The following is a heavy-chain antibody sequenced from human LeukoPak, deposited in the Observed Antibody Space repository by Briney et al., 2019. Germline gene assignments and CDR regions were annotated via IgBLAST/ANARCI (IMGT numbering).Heavy chain of an antibody. CDR3: ARDNWGPDH. CDR1: GFTFTDYW. D-gene: IGHD7-27*01. CDR2: ITSDGGRT. V-gene: IGHV3-74*01. J-gene: IGHJ4*02. Sequence: GGSLTLSCAASGFTFTDYWIHWIRQAPGTGLMWVSHITSDGGRTDYADSVRGRFTMTRDNAKNTVYLQMNSLRVDDTAVYYCARDNWGPDHWGQGALVAVSS.